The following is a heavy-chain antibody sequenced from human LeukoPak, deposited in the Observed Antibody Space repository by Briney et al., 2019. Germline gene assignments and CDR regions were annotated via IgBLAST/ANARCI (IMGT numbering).Heavy chain of an antibody. D-gene: IGHD2-21*01. Sequence: SQTLSLTCTVSGGSISSGDYYWSWIRQPPGKGLEWIGYIYYSGSTYYNPSLKSRVTISVDTSKNQFSLKLSSVTAADTAVYYCARVGPYCGGDCYSSGFDYWGQGTLVTVSS. J-gene: IGHJ4*02. CDR1: GGSISSGDYY. CDR2: IYYSGST. V-gene: IGHV4-30-4*08. CDR3: ARVGPYCGGDCYSSGFDY.